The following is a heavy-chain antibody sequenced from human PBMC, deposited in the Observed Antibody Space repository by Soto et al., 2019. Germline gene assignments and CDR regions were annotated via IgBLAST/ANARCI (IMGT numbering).Heavy chain of an antibody. J-gene: IGHJ3*01. CDR1: GFTFSSHW. CDR3: XXXXXXXXXXXXXRRAFDL. Sequence: EVELVESGGDLVQPGGSLRLSCAASGFTFSSHWMHWVRQVPGKGLVWIGRVNTDGATTSYADAVKGRFTISRDNAKXXXXXXXXXXXXXXXXXXXXXXXXXXXXXXXXXRRAFDLWGQGTMVTVSP. CDR2: VNTDGATT. V-gene: IGHV3-74*01.